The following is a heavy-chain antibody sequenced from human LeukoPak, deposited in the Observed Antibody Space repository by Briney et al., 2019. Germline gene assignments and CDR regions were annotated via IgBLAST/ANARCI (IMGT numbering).Heavy chain of an antibody. V-gene: IGHV3-21*01. D-gene: IGHD7-27*01. J-gene: IGHJ4*02. Sequence: GGSLRLSCAASGLTVSNNYMSWVRQAPGKGLEWVSSISPDSNYIYYVDSVKGRFTISRDNAKNSLYLQMNSLRAEDTAVYYCAKPTLTGDDPYFDYWGQGTLVAVSS. CDR2: ISPDSNYI. CDR3: AKPTLTGDDPYFDY. CDR1: GLTVSNNY.